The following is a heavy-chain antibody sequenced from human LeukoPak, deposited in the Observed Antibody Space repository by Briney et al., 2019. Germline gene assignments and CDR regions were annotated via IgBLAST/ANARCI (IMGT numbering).Heavy chain of an antibody. V-gene: IGHV3-15*01. D-gene: IGHD4-11*01. Sequence: GGSLRLSCAASGFTFSNAWMSWVRQAPGKGLEWVGRIKSKTDGGTTDYAATVKGRFSISRDDSQNTVYLQMNSLRADDTAVYYCAKDLDYTTYGYYFDYWGQGSPVSLSS. CDR2: IKSKTDGGTT. CDR1: GFTFSNAW. J-gene: IGHJ4*02. CDR3: AKDLDYTTYGYYFDY.